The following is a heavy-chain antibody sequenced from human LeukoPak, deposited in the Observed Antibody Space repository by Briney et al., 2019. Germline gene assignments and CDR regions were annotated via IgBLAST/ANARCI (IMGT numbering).Heavy chain of an antibody. CDR3: ARRSLEMATIGDYYFDY. V-gene: IGHV5-51*01. J-gene: IGHJ4*02. D-gene: IGHD5-24*01. CDR2: IYPGDSDT. Sequence: GESLKISCKGSGYSFTSYWIGWVRQMPGKGLEWMGIIYPGDSDTRYSPSFQGQVTISADKSISTAYLQWSSLKASDTAVYYCARRSLEMATIGDYYFDYWGQGTLVTVSS. CDR1: GYSFTSYW.